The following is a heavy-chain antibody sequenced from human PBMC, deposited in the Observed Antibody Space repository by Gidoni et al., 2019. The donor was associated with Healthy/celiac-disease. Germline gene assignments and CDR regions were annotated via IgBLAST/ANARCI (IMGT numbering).Heavy chain of an antibody. J-gene: IGHJ4*02. Sequence: QLQLQESGPGMVKPSETLSLTCTVSGGAISSSRYYWGWIRQPPWKGLAWIGSIYYSGSTYSNPSLMSRVTISVDTSKNQFSLTLSSLTAADTSVYSCARRRILYLGYDSEYWGQGTLVTVSS. CDR1: GGAISSSRYY. V-gene: IGHV4-39*01. CDR3: ARRRILYLGYDSEY. D-gene: IGHD5-12*01. CDR2: IYYSGST.